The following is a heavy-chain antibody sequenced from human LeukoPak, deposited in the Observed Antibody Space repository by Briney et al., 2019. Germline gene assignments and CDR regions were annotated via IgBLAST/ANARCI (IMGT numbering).Heavy chain of an antibody. Sequence: ASVKVSCKASGYTFTSYDINWVRQATGQGLEWMGWMNPNSGNTGYAQKFQGRATMTRNTSISTAYMELSSLRSEDTAVYYCARGKYSGSSFDYWGQGTLVTVSS. V-gene: IGHV1-8*01. CDR2: MNPNSGNT. CDR1: GYTFTSYD. CDR3: ARGKYSGSSFDY. J-gene: IGHJ4*02. D-gene: IGHD1-26*01.